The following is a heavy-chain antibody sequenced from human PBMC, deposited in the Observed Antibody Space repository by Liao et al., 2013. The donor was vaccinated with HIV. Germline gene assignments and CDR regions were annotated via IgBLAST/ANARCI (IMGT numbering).Heavy chain of an antibody. J-gene: IGHJ3*02. CDR1: GSSFSGYY. Sequence: QVQLQQWGAGLLKPSETLSLTCAVYGSSFSGYYWTWIRQSPGKGLEWMGEIDHSGDTNYNPSLNGRVTFSVDTSKRQLFLKLKSMTAADTAVYYCARGMVATSTTTGADAFDMWGQGTRVIVSS. CDR3: ARGMVATSTTTGADAFDM. V-gene: IGHV4-34*01. CDR2: IDHSGDT. D-gene: IGHD5-12*01.